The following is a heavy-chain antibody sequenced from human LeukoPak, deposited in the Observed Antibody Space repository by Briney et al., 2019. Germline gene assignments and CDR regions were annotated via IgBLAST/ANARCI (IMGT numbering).Heavy chain of an antibody. J-gene: IGHJ6*03. CDR1: GFTVSSNY. CDR2: IYSGGST. D-gene: IGHD1-26*01. V-gene: IGHV3-66*01. Sequence: GGSLRLSCAASGFTVSSNYMSWLRQAPGKGLEWVSDIYSGGSTYYADSVKGRFTISRDNSKNTLYLQMNSLRAEDTAVYYCARVRRERLSYYYYYYMDVWGKGTTVTISS. CDR3: ARVRRERLSYYYYYYMDV.